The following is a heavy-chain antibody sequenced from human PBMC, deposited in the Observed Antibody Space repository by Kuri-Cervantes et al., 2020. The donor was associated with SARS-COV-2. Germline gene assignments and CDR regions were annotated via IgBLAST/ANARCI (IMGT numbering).Heavy chain of an antibody. D-gene: IGHD6-13*01. CDR2: IIPIFGTA. Sequence: SVKVSCKASGGTFSSYAISWVRQAPGQGLEWMGGIIPIFGTANYAQKFQGRVTMTRDTSTSTVYMELSSLRSEDTAAYYCAKDLPPNGIPAAGHDYWGQGTLVTVSS. J-gene: IGHJ4*02. V-gene: IGHV1-69*05. CDR1: GGTFSSYA. CDR3: AKDLPPNGIPAAGHDY.